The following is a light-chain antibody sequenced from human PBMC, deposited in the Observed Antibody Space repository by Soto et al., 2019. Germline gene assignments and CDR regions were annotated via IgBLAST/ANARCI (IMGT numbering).Light chain of an antibody. Sequence: EIVMTQSPATLSVSPGERVTLSFRASQSINNKVAWYQQKPGQAPRLLIYDASSRATGIPDRFSGGGSGTDFTLTISRLEPEDFAVYYCQQFSSYPLTFGGGTKVDIK. J-gene: IGKJ4*01. CDR3: QQFSSYPLT. V-gene: IGKV3-20*01. CDR1: QSINNK. CDR2: DAS.